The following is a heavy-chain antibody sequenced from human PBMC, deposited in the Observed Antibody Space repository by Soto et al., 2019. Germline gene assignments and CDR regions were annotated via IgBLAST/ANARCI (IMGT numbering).Heavy chain of an antibody. Sequence: SETLSLTCTVSGASITGSFFWSWIRQPAGKGLEWIGRFSLSGTTNYNPSLRSRVTMSADVSKNQFSLRLTSVTAADTALYYCARGMTPPGAPPWYYFDSWGQGTLVTVS. CDR3: ARGMTPPGAPPWYYFDS. CDR2: FSLSGTT. V-gene: IGHV4-4*07. CDR1: GASITGSFF. J-gene: IGHJ4*02. D-gene: IGHD2-8*02.